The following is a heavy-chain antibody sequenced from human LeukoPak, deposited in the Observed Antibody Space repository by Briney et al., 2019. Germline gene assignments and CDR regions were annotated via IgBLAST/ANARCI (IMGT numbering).Heavy chain of an antibody. J-gene: IGHJ5*02. D-gene: IGHD4-17*01. V-gene: IGHV3-23*01. CDR3: AKETTVTTTAAYNWFDP. CDR1: GFTFSSYA. CDR2: ISGSGGST. Sequence: GGSLRLSCAASGFTFSSYAMSWVRQAPGKGLEWASAISGSGGSTYYADSVKGRFTISRDNSKNTLYLQMNSLRAEDTAVYYCAKETTVTTTAAYNWFDPWGQGTLVTVSS.